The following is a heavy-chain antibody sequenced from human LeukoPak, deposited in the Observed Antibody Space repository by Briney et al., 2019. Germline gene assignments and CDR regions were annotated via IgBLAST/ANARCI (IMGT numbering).Heavy chain of an antibody. J-gene: IGHJ4*02. Sequence: GASVKVSCKASGYTFTSYDINWVRQATGQGLEWMGWMNPNSGNTGYAQKFQGRVTMTRNTSISTAYMELSSLRSEDTAVYYCARDQEHGWGTQPPYYFDYWGQGTLVTVSS. CDR1: GYTFTSYD. CDR2: MNPNSGNT. V-gene: IGHV1-8*01. D-gene: IGHD3-16*01. CDR3: ARDQEHGWGTQPPYYFDY.